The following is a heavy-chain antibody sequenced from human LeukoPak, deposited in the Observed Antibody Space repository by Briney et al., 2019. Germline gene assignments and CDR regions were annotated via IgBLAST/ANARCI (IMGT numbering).Heavy chain of an antibody. J-gene: IGHJ4*02. CDR3: APRGGIAAAGTGLGD. Sequence: ASETLSLTCAVYGGSFSGYYWSWVRQPPGKGLEWTGEINHNGSTNYNPSLKSRVTISVDTSKNQFSLKLSSVTAADTAVYYCAPRGGIAAAGTGLGDWGQGTLVTVSS. CDR2: INHNGST. D-gene: IGHD6-13*01. CDR1: GGSFSGYY. V-gene: IGHV4-34*01.